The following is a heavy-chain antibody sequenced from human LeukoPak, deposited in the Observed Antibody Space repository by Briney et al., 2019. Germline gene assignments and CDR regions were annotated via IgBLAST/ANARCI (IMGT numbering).Heavy chain of an antibody. Sequence: GGSLRLSCAASGFTFNSYGMHWVRQAPGKGLEWVAVISNDGSDEYYADSVQGRFTISRDNPKNTLYLQMNSLRAEDTAVYYCAKEVYSSGWYVDDWGQGTLVTVSS. CDR2: ISNDGSDE. V-gene: IGHV3-30*18. J-gene: IGHJ4*02. CDR1: GFTFNSYG. D-gene: IGHD6-19*01. CDR3: AKEVYSSGWYVDD.